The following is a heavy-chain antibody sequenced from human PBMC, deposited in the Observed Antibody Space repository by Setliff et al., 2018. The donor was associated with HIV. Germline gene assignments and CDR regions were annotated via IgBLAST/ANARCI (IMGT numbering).Heavy chain of an antibody. D-gene: IGHD5-18*01. CDR3: ARGRGYTYDFQY. V-gene: IGHV1-69*10. CDR1: GGTFSSYA. Sequence: ASVKVSCKASGGTFSSYAISWVRQAPGQGLEWMGGIIPILGIANYAQKFQGRVTITADKSTSTAYMELSSLTSGDTAAYYCARGRGYTYDFQYWGQGTLVTVSS. CDR2: IIPILGIA. J-gene: IGHJ4*02.